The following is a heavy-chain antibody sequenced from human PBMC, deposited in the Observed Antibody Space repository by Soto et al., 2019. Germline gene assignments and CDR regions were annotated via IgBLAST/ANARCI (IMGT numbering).Heavy chain of an antibody. CDR1: GGSISSYY. J-gene: IGHJ5*02. CDR2: IYPSGST. D-gene: IGHD2-2*02. CDR3: ARDDCSSTSCYKGNWFDP. V-gene: IGHV4-4*07. Sequence: QVQLQESGPGLVKPSETLSLTCTVSGGSISSYYWSWIRQPAGKGLEWIGRIYPSGSTNYNPSLKSRVTMSVDTSKNQFSLKLSSVTAADTAVYYCARDDCSSTSCYKGNWFDPWGQGTLVTVSP.